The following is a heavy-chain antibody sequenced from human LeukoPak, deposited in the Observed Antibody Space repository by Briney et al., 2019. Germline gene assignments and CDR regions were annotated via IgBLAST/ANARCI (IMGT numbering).Heavy chain of an antibody. CDR2: IYHTGSN. J-gene: IGHJ6*02. CDR3: ARAGSISGSYPYYYYGMNV. CDR1: GGSVSSADYY. Sequence: SETLSLTCTVSGGSVSSADYYWTWIRHAPGKALEWIGYIYHTGSNNYKVSLKSRVTISLDPSENRFYLRLSSVTAADTAVYYCARAGSISGSYPYYYYGMNVWGQGTTVTVSS. V-gene: IGHV4-61*08. D-gene: IGHD1-26*01.